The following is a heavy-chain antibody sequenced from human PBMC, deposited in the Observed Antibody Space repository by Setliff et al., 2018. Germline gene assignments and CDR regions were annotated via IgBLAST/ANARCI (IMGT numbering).Heavy chain of an antibody. J-gene: IGHJ3*02. CDR1: GESFDTYY. V-gene: IGHV4-34*01. CDR3: RQAVVGRDVFDI. D-gene: IGHD1-1*01. Sequence: PSETLSLTCNVSGESFDTYYWSWIRQPPGKGLEWFGEINQSGSGDYNPSFKGRVAISVDTSKKQFSLTLRYVTAADTALYYCRQAVVGRDVFDIWGQGTVVTVSS. CDR2: INQSGSG.